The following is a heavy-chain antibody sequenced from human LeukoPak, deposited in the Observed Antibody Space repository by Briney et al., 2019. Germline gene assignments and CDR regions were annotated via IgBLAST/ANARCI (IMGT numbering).Heavy chain of an antibody. J-gene: IGHJ4*02. CDR2: ISSNGGST. CDR1: GFTFSSYA. V-gene: IGHV3-64*01. Sequence: GGSLRLSYAASGFTFSSYAMHWVRQAPGKGLEYVSAISSNGGSTYYANSVKGRFTISRDNSKNTLYLQMGSLRAEDMAVYYCARGYCTNGVCYPFFDYWGQGTLVTVSS. CDR3: ARGYCTNGVCYPFFDY. D-gene: IGHD2-8*01.